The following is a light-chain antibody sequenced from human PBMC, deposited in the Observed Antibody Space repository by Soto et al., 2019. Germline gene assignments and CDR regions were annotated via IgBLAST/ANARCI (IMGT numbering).Light chain of an antibody. CDR3: HQYNNCPPLT. CDR1: QSVSCN. CDR2: GAS. Sequence: EIVMTQSPATLYVSTGETATLSCRVRQSVSCNLAWYQQHSCQAPWLLLYGASTRATAIPARFSRSGSGTEFPLPISSLQSEECAVYYCHQYNNCPPLTSGGATKVQIK. V-gene: IGKV3-15*01. J-gene: IGKJ4*01.